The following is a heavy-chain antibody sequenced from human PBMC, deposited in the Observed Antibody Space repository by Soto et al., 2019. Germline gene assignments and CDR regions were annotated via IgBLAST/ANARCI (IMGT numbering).Heavy chain of an antibody. CDR3: ARDLYYYDSSGYHAFDI. J-gene: IGHJ3*02. V-gene: IGHV3-53*04. CDR2: IYSGGST. Sequence: EVPLVESGGGLVQPGGSLRLSCAASGFTVSSNYMSWVRQAPGKGLEWVSVIYSGGSTYYADSVKGRFTISRHNSKNTLYLQMNSLRAEDTAVYYCARDLYYYDSSGYHAFDIWGQGTMVTVSS. CDR1: GFTVSSNY. D-gene: IGHD3-22*01.